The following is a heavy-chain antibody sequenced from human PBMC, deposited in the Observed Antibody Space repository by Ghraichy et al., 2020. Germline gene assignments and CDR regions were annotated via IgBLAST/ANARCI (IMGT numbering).Heavy chain of an antibody. CDR2: ISSSSSYI. J-gene: IGHJ4*02. V-gene: IGHV3-21*01. Sequence: GGSLRVSCAASGFTFSSYSMNWVRQAPGKGLEWVSSISSSSSYIYYADSVKGRFTISRDNAKNSLYLQMNSLRAEDTAVYYCARGGAYYYDSSGYSNDDFDYWGQGTLVTVSS. CDR3: ARGGAYYYDSSGYSNDDFDY. CDR1: GFTFSSYS. D-gene: IGHD3-22*01.